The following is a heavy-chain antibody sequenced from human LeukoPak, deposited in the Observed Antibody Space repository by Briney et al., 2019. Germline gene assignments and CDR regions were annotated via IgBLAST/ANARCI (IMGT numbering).Heavy chain of an antibody. CDR1: GVSISSNSYY. Sequence: KSSETLSLTCSVSGVSISSNSYYWGWIRQPPGKGLKWIGSIYYSGSTYYNPSLKSRVTISVDTSKNQFPLKLSSVTAADTAVYYCARGRAGIDYWGQGTLVTVSS. J-gene: IGHJ4*02. D-gene: IGHD6-19*01. CDR2: IYYSGST. V-gene: IGHV4-39*06. CDR3: ARGRAGIDY.